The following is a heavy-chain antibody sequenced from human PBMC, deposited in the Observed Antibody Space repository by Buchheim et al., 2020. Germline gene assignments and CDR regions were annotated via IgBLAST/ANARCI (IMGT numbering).Heavy chain of an antibody. D-gene: IGHD3-3*01. CDR1: GFTFSSYE. CDR2: ISSSGSTI. V-gene: IGHV3-48*03. Sequence: EVQLVESGGGLVQPGGSLRLSCAASGFTFSSYEMNWVRQAPGKGLEWVSYISSSGSTIYYADSVKGRFTISRDNAKNSLYLQMNSPRAEDTAVYYCARDNSYYDFWSGPPNYYYYGMDVWGQGTT. CDR3: ARDNSYYDFWSGPPNYYYYGMDV. J-gene: IGHJ6*02.